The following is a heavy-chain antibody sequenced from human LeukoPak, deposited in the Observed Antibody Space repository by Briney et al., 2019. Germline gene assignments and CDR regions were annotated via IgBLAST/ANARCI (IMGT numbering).Heavy chain of an antibody. D-gene: IGHD3-10*01. CDR3: ARPAGTGSDY. CDR1: GFTFSSYS. V-gene: IGHV3-21*01. Sequence: KSWGSLRLSCSASGFTFSSYSMNWVRQAPGKGLEWVSSISSSSSYIYYADSVKGRFTISRDNAKNSLYLQMNSLRAEDTAVYYCARPAGTGSDYWGQGTLVTVSS. J-gene: IGHJ4*02. CDR2: ISSSSSYI.